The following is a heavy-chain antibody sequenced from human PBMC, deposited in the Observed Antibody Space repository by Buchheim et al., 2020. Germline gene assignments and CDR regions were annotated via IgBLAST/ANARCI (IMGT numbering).Heavy chain of an antibody. CDR1: GFAFRNYH. CDR2: VSNNGNNI. J-gene: IGHJ4*02. V-gene: IGHV3-21*01. Sequence: EVQLVESGGGLVKPGGSLRLSCAASGFAFRNYHMAWVRQAPGKGLEWVSYVSNNGNNILYSDSVKGRFPISRDNAKNSLYLQMDNLRAEDTAVYYCARDRTGLYYFDSWGQGTL. D-gene: IGHD2-8*02. CDR3: ARDRTGLYYFDS.